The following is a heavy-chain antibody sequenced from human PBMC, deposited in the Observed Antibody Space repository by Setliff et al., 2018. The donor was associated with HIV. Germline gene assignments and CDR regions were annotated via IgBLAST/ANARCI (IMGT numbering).Heavy chain of an antibody. Sequence: SETLSLTCAVYGGSFSGHSWTWIRQPPGKGLEWIGEINRSGSANYNRSLKSRVTMSVDTSKRQFSLKLDPVTAADTAIYYCARQSTVAAAGFDFWGQGTLVTAPQ. CDR2: INRSGSA. CDR1: GGSFSGHS. J-gene: IGHJ4*02. D-gene: IGHD6-13*01. V-gene: IGHV4-34*01. CDR3: ARQSTVAAAGFDF.